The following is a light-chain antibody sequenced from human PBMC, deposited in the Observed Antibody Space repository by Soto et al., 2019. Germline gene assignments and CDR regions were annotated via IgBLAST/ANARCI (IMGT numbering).Light chain of an antibody. Sequence: EIVLTQSPATLSLSPGERATLSCRASQSVGRNYLAWFQQKSGQAPRLVIYGASSRAAGIPDRFSGSGSGTDFTLTISRREPADFAVYYCQQYGSSPLTFGGGTKVDIK. J-gene: IGKJ4*01. CDR2: GAS. CDR3: QQYGSSPLT. CDR1: QSVGRNY. V-gene: IGKV3-20*01.